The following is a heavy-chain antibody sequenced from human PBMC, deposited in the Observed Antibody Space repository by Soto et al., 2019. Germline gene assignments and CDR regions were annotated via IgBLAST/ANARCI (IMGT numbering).Heavy chain of an antibody. CDR3: ASLYCTNGVCYHGEEYFQH. Sequence: QVQLVQSGAEVKKPGASVKVSCKASGYTFTGYYMHWVRQAPGQGLEWMGWINPNSGGTNYAQKFQGRVTTTRDTSISTAYMELSRLRSDDTAVYYCASLYCTNGVCYHGEEYFQHWGQGTLVTVSS. CDR2: INPNSGGT. V-gene: IGHV1-2*02. D-gene: IGHD2-8*01. J-gene: IGHJ1*01. CDR1: GYTFTGYY.